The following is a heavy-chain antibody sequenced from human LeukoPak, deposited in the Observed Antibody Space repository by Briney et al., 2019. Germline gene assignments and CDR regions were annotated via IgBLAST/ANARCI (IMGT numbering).Heavy chain of an antibody. V-gene: IGHV3-43*02. CDR3: AKESGNFDY. CDR2: INADGGST. Sequence: GGSLRLSCVVSGINFADYAMHWVRQPPGKGLEWVSLINADGGSTFSADSVKGRFSISRDNSKNSLYLQMNSLRSEDTAMYYCAKESGNFDYWGQGTLVAVSS. CDR1: GINFADYA. J-gene: IGHJ4*02.